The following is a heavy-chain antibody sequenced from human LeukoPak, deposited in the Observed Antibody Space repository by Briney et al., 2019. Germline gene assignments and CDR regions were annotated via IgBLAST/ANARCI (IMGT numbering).Heavy chain of an antibody. J-gene: IGHJ4*02. CDR1: GFTFSSYG. V-gene: IGHV3-33*03. D-gene: IGHD2-8*01. Sequence: PGRSLRLSCAASGFTFSSYGMHWVRQAPGKGLEWVAVIWYDGSNKYYADSVKGRFTISRDNAKNSLYLQMNSLRAEDTALYYCAKGSTNGVWGFDYWGQGTLVTVSS. CDR2: IWYDGSNK. CDR3: AKGSTNGVWGFDY.